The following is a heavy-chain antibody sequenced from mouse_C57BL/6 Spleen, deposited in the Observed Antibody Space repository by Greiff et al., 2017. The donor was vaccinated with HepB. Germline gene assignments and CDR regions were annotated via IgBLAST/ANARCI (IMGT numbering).Heavy chain of an antibody. CDR1: GYAFSSYW. CDR2: IYPGDGDT. V-gene: IGHV1-80*01. D-gene: IGHD4-1*01. J-gene: IGHJ4*01. CDR3: ATDWDDAMDY. Sequence: QVHVKQSGAELVKPGASVKISCKASGYAFSSYWMNWVKQRPGKGLEWIGQIYPGDGDTNYNGKFKGKATLTADKSSSTAYMQLSSLTSEDSAVYFCATDWDDAMDYWGQGTSVTVSS.